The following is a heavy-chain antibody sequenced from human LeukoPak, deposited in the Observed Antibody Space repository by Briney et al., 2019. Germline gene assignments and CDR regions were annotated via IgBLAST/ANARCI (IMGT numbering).Heavy chain of an antibody. CDR2: INPNSGGT. J-gene: IGHJ4*02. Sequence: ASVKVSCKASGYTFTGYYMHWVRQAPGQGPEWMGWINPNSGGTNYAQKFQGRVTMTRDTSISTAYMELSRLRSDDTAVYYCARAAVAGRYFDYWGQGTLVTVSS. V-gene: IGHV1-2*02. CDR3: ARAAVAGRYFDY. CDR1: GYTFTGYY. D-gene: IGHD6-19*01.